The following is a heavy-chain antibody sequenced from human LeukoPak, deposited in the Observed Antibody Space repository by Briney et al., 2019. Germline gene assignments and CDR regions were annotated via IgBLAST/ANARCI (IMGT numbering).Heavy chain of an antibody. CDR1: GGSFSGYY. CDR3: ARGTPLDIVVVPAANYYFDY. CDR2: INHSGST. V-gene: IGHV4-34*01. J-gene: IGHJ4*02. D-gene: IGHD2-2*01. Sequence: SETLSLTCAVYGGSFSGYYWSWIRQPPGKGLEWIGEINHSGSTNYNPSLKSRVTISVDMSKNQFSLKLSSVTAADTAVYYCARGTPLDIVVVPAANYYFDYWGQGTLVTVSS.